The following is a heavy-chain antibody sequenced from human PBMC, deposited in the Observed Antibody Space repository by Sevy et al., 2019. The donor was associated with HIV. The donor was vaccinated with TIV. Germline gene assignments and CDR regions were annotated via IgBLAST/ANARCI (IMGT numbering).Heavy chain of an antibody. V-gene: IGHV3-7*01. CDR3: AMGSIVGAASDY. CDR2: IKQDGSEK. J-gene: IGHJ4*02. Sequence: GSLRLSCAASGFTLSNYWMTWVRQAPGKGLEWVATIKQDGSEKYFVDSVKGRFTISRDNAKNSLYLQLNSLRAEDTAVYYCAMGSIVGAASDYWGQGTLVTVSS. D-gene: IGHD1-26*01. CDR1: GFTLSNYW.